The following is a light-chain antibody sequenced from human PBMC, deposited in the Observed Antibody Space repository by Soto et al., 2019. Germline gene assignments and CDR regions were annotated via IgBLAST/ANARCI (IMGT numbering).Light chain of an antibody. Sequence: EIVFTQSPGTLSLSPGERATLSCSASQSISSSYLAWYQQKPGQAPRLLIYGASIRASGIPARFSGSGSGPDLILTISRLEPEDFAVYYCQQYGSSPRGTFGQGTQVDIK. CDR2: GAS. J-gene: IGKJ1*01. CDR3: QQYGSSPRGT. V-gene: IGKV3-20*01. CDR1: QSISSSY.